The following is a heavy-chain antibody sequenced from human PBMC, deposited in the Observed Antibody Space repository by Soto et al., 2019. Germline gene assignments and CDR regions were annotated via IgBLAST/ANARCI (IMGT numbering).Heavy chain of an antibody. CDR2: ISGSGGST. CDR3: AKAKVAFPYFDY. Sequence: GGSLRLSCAASGFTFSSYAMSWVRQAPGKGLEWVSAISGSGGSTYYADSVKGRFTISRDNSKTTLYLQMNSLRAEDTAVYYCAKAKVAFPYFDYWGQGTLVTAPQ. CDR1: GFTFSSYA. D-gene: IGHD3-3*02. V-gene: IGHV3-23*01. J-gene: IGHJ4*02.